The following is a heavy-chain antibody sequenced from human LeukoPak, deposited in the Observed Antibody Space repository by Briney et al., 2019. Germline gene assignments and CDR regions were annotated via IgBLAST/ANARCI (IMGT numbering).Heavy chain of an antibody. CDR2: ISSSGSTI. CDR3: ARDNYGSGTGMDV. CDR1: GFTFSSFE. J-gene: IGHJ6*02. Sequence: PGGSPRLSCAASGFTFSSFEMNWVRQAPGKGLEWVSYISSSGSTIYHADVKGRFTLSRDNAKNSLYLQMNSLRAEDTAVYYCARDNYGSGTGMDVWGQGTTVTVSS. V-gene: IGHV3-48*03. D-gene: IGHD3-10*01.